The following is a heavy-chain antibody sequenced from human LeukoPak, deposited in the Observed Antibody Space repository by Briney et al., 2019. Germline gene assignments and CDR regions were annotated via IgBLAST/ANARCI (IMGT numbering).Heavy chain of an antibody. D-gene: IGHD2-2*02. CDR1: GYTFTSYG. CDR3: ARALPCSSTSCYTEHYYYYYMHV. J-gene: IGHJ6*03. CDR2: ISAYNGNT. Sequence: GASVKVSCKASGYTFTSYGISWVRQAPGQGLEWMGWISAYNGNTNYAQKLQGRVTMTTDTSTSTAYMELRSLRSDDTAVDYCARALPCSSTSCYTEHYYYYYMHVWGRGTTVTVFS. V-gene: IGHV1-18*01.